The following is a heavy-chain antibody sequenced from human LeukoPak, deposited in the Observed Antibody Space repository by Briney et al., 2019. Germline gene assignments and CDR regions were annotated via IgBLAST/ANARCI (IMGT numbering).Heavy chain of an antibody. V-gene: IGHV3-48*03. CDR3: ARNTRYYDILTGYYAYYYYMDV. J-gene: IGHJ6*03. Sequence: PGGSLRLSCAASGFTFSSYEMNWVRQAPGKGLEWVSYISSSGSTIYYADSVKGRFTISRDNAKNSLYLQMNSLRAEDTAVYCCARNTRYYDILTGYYAYYYYMDVWGKGTTVTISS. D-gene: IGHD3-9*01. CDR1: GFTFSSYE. CDR2: ISSSGSTI.